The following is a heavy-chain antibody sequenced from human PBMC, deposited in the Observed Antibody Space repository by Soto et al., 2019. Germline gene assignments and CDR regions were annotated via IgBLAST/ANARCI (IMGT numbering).Heavy chain of an antibody. CDR2: IIPILGIA. CDR3: ARDQVAVGWSFDY. CDR1: GGTFSSYT. Sequence: SVKVSCKASGGTFSSYTISWVRQAPGQGLEWMGRIIPILGIANYAQKFQGRVTITADKSTSTAYMELSSLRSEDTAVYYCARDQVAVGWSFDYWGEGTLVTVS. V-gene: IGHV1-69*04. D-gene: IGHD3-22*01. J-gene: IGHJ4*02.